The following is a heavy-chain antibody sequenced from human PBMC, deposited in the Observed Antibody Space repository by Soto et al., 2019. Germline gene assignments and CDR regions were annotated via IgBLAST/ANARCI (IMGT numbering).Heavy chain of an antibody. Sequence: SVKVSCKASGGTFSGYAISWVRQAPGQGLEWMGEIIPMFGTSNYAQKFQGRVTITADESTSTAYMELSSLRSEDTAVYYCARGSCSSTSCYKEYYFDLWGKGTLVTVSS. D-gene: IGHD2-2*02. V-gene: IGHV1-69*13. CDR2: IIPMFGTS. CDR1: GGTFSGYA. CDR3: ARGSCSSTSCYKEYYFDL. J-gene: IGHJ4*02.